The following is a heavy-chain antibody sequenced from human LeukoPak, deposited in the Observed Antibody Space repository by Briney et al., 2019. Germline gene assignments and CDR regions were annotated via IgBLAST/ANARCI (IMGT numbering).Heavy chain of an antibody. V-gene: IGHV3-33*01. J-gene: IGHJ6*03. CDR1: VFTFSSYG. D-gene: IGHD2-8*01. Sequence: GGALRLSCAASVFTFSSYGMHWVRQAPGKGREGVAVIWYDGSNTYSAASVKGRFTISRDNSTNTVYLPMKSLRAEDTAVYYCARAMVYPDEFMDVWGKGTTVTVSS. CDR3: ARAMVYPDEFMDV. CDR2: IWYDGSNT.